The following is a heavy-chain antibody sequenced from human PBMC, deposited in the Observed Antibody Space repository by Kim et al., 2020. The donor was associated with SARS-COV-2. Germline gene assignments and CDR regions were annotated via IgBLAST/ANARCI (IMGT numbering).Heavy chain of an antibody. Sequence: GGSLRLSCAASGLTFEIYCMAWVRQAPGKGPEWVAYIRKDGNEIYYGDSVKGRFTISRDNAKNSLYLQMNSLRVEDTAVYYCARDWGDDWGKGTLVTVSS. CDR2: IRKDGNEI. CDR1: GLTFEIYC. J-gene: IGHJ4*02. CDR3: ARDWGDD. D-gene: IGHD3-16*01. V-gene: IGHV3-7*01.